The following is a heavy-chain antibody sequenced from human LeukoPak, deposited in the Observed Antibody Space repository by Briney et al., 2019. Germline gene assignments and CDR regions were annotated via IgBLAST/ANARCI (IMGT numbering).Heavy chain of an antibody. CDR1: GGSFSGYY. J-gene: IGHJ4*02. CDR2: INHSGST. D-gene: IGHD3-10*01. V-gene: IGHV4-34*01. CDR3: ARAVRTMVRGVIPSPYYFDY. Sequence: SETLSLTCAVYGGSFSGYYWSWIRQPPGKGLEWTGEINHSGSTNYNPFLKSRVTISVDTSENQFSLKLSSVTAADTAVYYCARAVRTMVRGVIPSPYYFDYWGQGTLVTVSS.